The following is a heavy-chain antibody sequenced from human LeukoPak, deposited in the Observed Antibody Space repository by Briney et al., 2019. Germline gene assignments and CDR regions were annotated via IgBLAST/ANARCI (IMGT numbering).Heavy chain of an antibody. Sequence: GASLRLSCAASGLTFSSYAMSWVRQAPGKGLEWVSAISGSGGSTHYADSVKGRFTISRDNSKNTLYPQMNSLRAEDTAVYYCAKVRSGYYMDYWGQGTLVTVSS. CDR1: GLTFSSYA. CDR2: ISGSGGST. J-gene: IGHJ4*02. CDR3: AKVRSGYYMDY. V-gene: IGHV3-23*01. D-gene: IGHD3-22*01.